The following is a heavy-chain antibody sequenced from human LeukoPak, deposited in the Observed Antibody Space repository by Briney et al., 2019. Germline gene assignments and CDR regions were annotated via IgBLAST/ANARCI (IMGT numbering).Heavy chain of an antibody. CDR2: ISYDGSNK. J-gene: IGHJ4*02. D-gene: IGHD2-2*01. CDR3: AKGVPADH. Sequence: PGRSLRLSCAASGFTFSSYGMHWVRQAPGKGLEWVAVISYDGSNKYYADSVKGRFTISRDNSKNTLYLQMNSLRAEDTAMYYCAKGVPADHWGQGTLVTVSS. V-gene: IGHV3-30*18. CDR1: GFTFSSYG.